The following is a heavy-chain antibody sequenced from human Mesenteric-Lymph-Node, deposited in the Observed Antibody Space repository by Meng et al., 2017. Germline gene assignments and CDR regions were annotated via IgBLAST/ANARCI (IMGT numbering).Heavy chain of an antibody. J-gene: IGHJ1*01. CDR1: GYTFTSYE. Sequence: VQQVLSGAEVKKHGASVKVSCMDSGYTFTSYEINWVRQDTGQGLEWMGWMNPNSGNKGYAQKFQGRVTMTRNTSISTAYMELSSLRSEDTAVYYCARDSMGLDFQHWGQGTLVTVSS. V-gene: IGHV1-8*01. CDR2: MNPNSGNK. CDR3: ARDSMGLDFQH. D-gene: IGHD2/OR15-2a*01.